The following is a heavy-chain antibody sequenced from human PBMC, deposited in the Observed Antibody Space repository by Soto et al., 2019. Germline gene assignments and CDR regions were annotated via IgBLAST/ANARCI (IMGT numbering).Heavy chain of an antibody. J-gene: IGHJ6*02. CDR3: ARPSIAARLDWGYYGMDV. V-gene: IGHV1-69*12. D-gene: IGHD6-6*01. CDR1: GGTFSSYA. Sequence: QFQLVQSGAEVKKPGSSVKVSCKASGGTFSSYAISWVRQAPGQGLEWMGGIIPIFGTANYAQKFQGRVTITADESTSTTYIELSSLRSEDTAVYYCARPSIAARLDWGYYGMDVWGQGTTVTVSS. CDR2: IIPIFGTA.